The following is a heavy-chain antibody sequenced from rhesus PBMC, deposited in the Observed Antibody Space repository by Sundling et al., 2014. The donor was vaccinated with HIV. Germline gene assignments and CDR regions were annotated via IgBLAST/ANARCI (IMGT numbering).Heavy chain of an antibody. Sequence: EVQLVESGGGLAKPGGSLRLSCAASGFTFSSYAMHWVRQAPGKGLEWVSAISSGGSTYYADSVKGRFTISRDNSKNTLSLQMNSLRAEDTAVYYCAKDSRSSRIDYWGQGVLVTVSS. CDR2: ISSGGST. J-gene: IGHJ4*01. D-gene: IGHD4-29*01. V-gene: IGHV3-103*01. CDR3: AKDSRSSRIDY. CDR1: GFTFSSYA.